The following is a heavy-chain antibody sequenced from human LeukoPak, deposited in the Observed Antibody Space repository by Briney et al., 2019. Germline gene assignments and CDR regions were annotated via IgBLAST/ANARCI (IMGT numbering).Heavy chain of an antibody. V-gene: IGHV4-4*02. CDR1: GGSISSSNW. CDR2: IYHSGST. D-gene: IGHD2-8*01. CDR3: ARAIGVTKEYYFDY. Sequence: SETLSLTCAVSGGSISSSNWWSWVRQPPGKGLEWIGEIYHSGSTNYNPSLKSRVTISVDKSKNQFSLKLSSVTAADTAVYYCARAIGVTKEYYFDYWGQGTLVTVSS. J-gene: IGHJ4*02.